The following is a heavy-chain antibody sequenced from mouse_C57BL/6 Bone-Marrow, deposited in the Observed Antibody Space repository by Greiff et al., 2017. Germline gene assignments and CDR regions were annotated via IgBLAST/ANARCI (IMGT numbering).Heavy chain of an antibody. CDR1: GFTFSDFY. CDR3: ARDAITTEFYAMDY. D-gene: IGHD1-1*01. Sequence: EVNLVESGGGLVQSGRSLRLSCATSGFTFSDFYMEWVRQAPGKGLEWIAASRNKANDYTTEYSASVKGRFIVSRDTSQSILYLQMNALRAEDTAIYYCARDAITTEFYAMDYWGQGTSVTVSS. CDR2: SRNKANDYTT. J-gene: IGHJ4*01. V-gene: IGHV7-1*01.